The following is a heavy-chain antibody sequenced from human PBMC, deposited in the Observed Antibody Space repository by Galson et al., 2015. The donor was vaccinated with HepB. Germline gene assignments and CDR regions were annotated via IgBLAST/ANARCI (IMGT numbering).Heavy chain of an antibody. CDR1: GFTFSSYG. CDR3: AKDGHHRYCSSTSCYNGFDY. Sequence: SLRLSCAASGFTFSSYGMHWVRQAPGKGLEWVAVISYDGSNKYYADSVKGRFTISRDNSKNTLYLQMNSLRAEDTAVYYCAKDGHHRYCSSTSCYNGFDYWGQGTLVTVSS. CDR2: ISYDGSNK. D-gene: IGHD2-2*02. V-gene: IGHV3-30*18. J-gene: IGHJ4*02.